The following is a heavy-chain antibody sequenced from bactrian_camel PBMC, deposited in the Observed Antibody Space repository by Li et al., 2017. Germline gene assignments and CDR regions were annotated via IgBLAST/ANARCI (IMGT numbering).Heavy chain of an antibody. D-gene: IGHD3*01. J-gene: IGHJ4*01. Sequence: HVQLVESGGGSVQPGGSLRLSCGASGHTYSSNCMGWFRQAPGKEREGVAAIRRDDLTAYTDSVKGRFTISRDNGKKTLYLQINNLQFEDTGVYYCATTAHWGQGTQVTVS. CDR2: IRRDDLT. V-gene: IGHV3S53*01. CDR1: GHTYSSNC. CDR3: ATTAH.